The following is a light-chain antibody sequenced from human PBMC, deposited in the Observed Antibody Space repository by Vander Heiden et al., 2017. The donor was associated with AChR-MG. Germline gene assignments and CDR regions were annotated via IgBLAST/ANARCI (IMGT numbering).Light chain of an antibody. CDR1: NPDVGGHHY. V-gene: IGLV2-14*01. Sequence: QSAMPQPASVSGCPGPSTALSRTGTNPDVGGHHYVSWYQQQPGKAPKLIVYEVTDRPSGVSDRFSGSKSGNTASLTISGLQGEDEADYYCSSYTTNSVLFGGGTKLTVL. J-gene: IGLJ2*01. CDR2: EVT. CDR3: SSYTTNSVL.